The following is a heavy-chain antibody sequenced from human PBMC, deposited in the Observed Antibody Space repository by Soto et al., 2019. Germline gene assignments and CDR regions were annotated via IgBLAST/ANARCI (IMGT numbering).Heavy chain of an antibody. CDR3: ARPESGGIRDALDV. CDR2: IDPTDSFT. J-gene: IGHJ3*01. D-gene: IGHD2-15*01. V-gene: IGHV5-10-1*01. Sequence: GQSLKISCKASGYKFTTFWLNWVRQTPGKGLEWLGRIDPTDSFTNYSPPFEGHVTISVDRSISTAYLQWNSLQASDTAIYYCARPESGGIRDALDVWGQGTTVTVSS. CDR1: GYKFTTFW.